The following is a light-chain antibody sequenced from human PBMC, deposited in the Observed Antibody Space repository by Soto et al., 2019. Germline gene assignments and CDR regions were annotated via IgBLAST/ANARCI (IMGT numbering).Light chain of an antibody. CDR1: EGVGSL. CDR3: QQANSVPNT. V-gene: IGKV1-12*01. CDR2: TTS. J-gene: IGKJ2*01. Sequence: DIQMTQSPSSVSASVGDRVTITCRASEGVGSLLAWYQQKPGKAPKLLIYTTSSLLNGVPSRFSGSGSGTDFTLTISSLQPVDVATYYCQQANSVPNTFGQGTRLDIK.